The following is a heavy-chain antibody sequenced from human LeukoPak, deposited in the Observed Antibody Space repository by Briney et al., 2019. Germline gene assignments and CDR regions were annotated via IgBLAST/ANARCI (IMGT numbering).Heavy chain of an antibody. D-gene: IGHD1-26*01. Sequence: SETLSLTCTVSGYSISSGYYWGWIRYPPGKGLEWIGSIYHSGSTYYNPFLKSLVTISVDTSKYQFSLKLSSVTAAYTAVYYCARGGSYFAFDIWGQGTMVTVSS. CDR2: IYHSGST. J-gene: IGHJ3*02. CDR1: GYSISSGYY. CDR3: ARGGSYFAFDI. V-gene: IGHV4-38-2*02.